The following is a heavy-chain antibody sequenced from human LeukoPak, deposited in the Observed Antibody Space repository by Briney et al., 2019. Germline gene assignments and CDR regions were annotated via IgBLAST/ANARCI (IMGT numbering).Heavy chain of an antibody. CDR2: ISGSGGNS. Sequence: GGSLRLSCAASGFTFNNYAMSWVRQAPGKGPEWVSGISGSGGNSYYADSVKGRFTISRDNSKNTLYLQMNSLRAEDTAVYYCAKGPRIAAGYYFDYWGQGTLVTVSS. J-gene: IGHJ4*02. CDR3: AKGPRIAAGYYFDY. D-gene: IGHD6-6*01. V-gene: IGHV3-23*01. CDR1: GFTFNNYA.